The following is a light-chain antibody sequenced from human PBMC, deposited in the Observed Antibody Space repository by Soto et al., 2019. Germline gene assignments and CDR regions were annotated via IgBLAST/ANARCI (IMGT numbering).Light chain of an antibody. CDR2: TVS. Sequence: EIVLTQSPGTLSLSPGETATLSCRASQTISSNFLAWYQQKPGQAPRLLIYTVSTRATGIPDRFSGSGSGTDFTLTISSLEPEDFAVYYCQQRSNWPPMYTFGQGTKLEIK. V-gene: IGKV3D-20*02. CDR3: QQRSNWPPMYT. CDR1: QTISSNF. J-gene: IGKJ2*01.